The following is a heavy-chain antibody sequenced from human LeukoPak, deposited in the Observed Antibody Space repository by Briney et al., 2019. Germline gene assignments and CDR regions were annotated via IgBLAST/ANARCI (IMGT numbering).Heavy chain of an antibody. V-gene: IGHV1-24*01. D-gene: IGHD3-9*01. CDR3: ATRDYDILTGYAYMDV. Sequence: ASVKVSCKVSGYTLTELSMHWVRQAPGKGLEWMGGFDPEDGETICAQKFQGRVTMTEDTSTDTAYMELSSLRSEDTAVYYCATRDYDILTGYAYMDVWGKGTTVTVSS. CDR2: FDPEDGET. CDR1: GYTLTELS. J-gene: IGHJ6*03.